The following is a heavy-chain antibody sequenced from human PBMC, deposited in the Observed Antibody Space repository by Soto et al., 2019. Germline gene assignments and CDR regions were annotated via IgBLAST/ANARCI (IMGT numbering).Heavy chain of an antibody. J-gene: IGHJ4*02. CDR2: IYDDGIST. CDR1: GFTFSMYW. D-gene: IGHD1-1*01. V-gene: IGHV3-74*01. Sequence: EVQLVESGGGLVQPGGSLRLSCAASGFTFSMYWMHWVRQVPGKGPEWVSRIYDDGISTNYADSAKGRFTISRDNAKNTLYLQMNALRVEDTAVYYCTRGPRSTSTGTGAFWGQGTLVTVSS. CDR3: TRGPRSTSTGTGAF.